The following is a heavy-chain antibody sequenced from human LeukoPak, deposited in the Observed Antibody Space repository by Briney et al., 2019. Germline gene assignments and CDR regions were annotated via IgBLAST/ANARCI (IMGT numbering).Heavy chain of an antibody. J-gene: IGHJ4*02. CDR3: AASGSYYVSLDY. D-gene: IGHD1-26*01. CDR2: INHSGST. CDR1: GGSFSGYY. V-gene: IGHV4-34*01. Sequence: SETLSLTCAVYGGSFSGYYWSWIRQPPGKGLEWIGEINHSGSTNYNPSLKSRVTISVDTSKNQFSLKLSSVTAADTAVYYCAASGSYYVSLDYWGQGTLVTVSS.